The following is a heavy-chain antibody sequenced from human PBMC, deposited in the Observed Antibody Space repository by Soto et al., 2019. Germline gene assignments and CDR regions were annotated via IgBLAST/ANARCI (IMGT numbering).Heavy chain of an antibody. V-gene: IGHV3-23*01. Sequence: GGSLRVSCSASGFTLSSNAMSWVRQAPGKGLEWVSVITNTGGDTLYADSVKGRFTISRDNSKNTLYLQMNSLRAEDTAIYYCARASGESYPGSRVFDSWGQGTRVTVSS. D-gene: IGHD3-10*01. CDR3: ARASGESYPGSRVFDS. CDR2: ITNTGGDT. CDR1: GFTLSSNA. J-gene: IGHJ4*02.